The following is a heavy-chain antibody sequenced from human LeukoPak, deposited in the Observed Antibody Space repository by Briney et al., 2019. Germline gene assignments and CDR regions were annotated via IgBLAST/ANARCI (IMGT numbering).Heavy chain of an antibody. J-gene: IGHJ5*02. CDR3: ARDYRGFPYSSGWHLGFDP. CDR1: GYTFTSYG. CDR2: ISAYNGNT. V-gene: IGHV1-18*01. Sequence: ASVKVSCKASGYTFTSYGISGERQPPGQGLEWMGWISAYNGNTNDAQKLHGRVTMTTDTSTSTAYMELRSLRSDDTAVYYCARDYRGFPYSSGWHLGFDPWGQGTLVTVSS. D-gene: IGHD6-19*01.